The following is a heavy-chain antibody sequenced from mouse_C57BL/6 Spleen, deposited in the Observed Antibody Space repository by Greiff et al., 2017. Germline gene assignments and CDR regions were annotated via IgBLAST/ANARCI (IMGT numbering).Heavy chain of an antibody. CDR3: ARSERYGNYFDD. CDR2: IYPRDGST. V-gene: IGHV1-78*01. D-gene: IGHD2-10*02. J-gene: IGHJ2*01. Sequence: QVQLQQSDAELVQPGASVTISCKVSGYTFTDHTIHWMKQRPEQGLEWIGYIYPRDGSTKYNEKFKGKATLTADKSSSAAYMQLNSLASENSTFYFCARSERYGNYFDDWGKGTTLTVSS. CDR1: GYTFTDHT.